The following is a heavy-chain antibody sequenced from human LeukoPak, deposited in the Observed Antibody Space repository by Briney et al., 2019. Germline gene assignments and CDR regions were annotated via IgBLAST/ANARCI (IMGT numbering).Heavy chain of an antibody. CDR3: ARQNTSGFDY. D-gene: IGHD2/OR15-2a*01. V-gene: IGHV1-69*05. CDR2: IIPIFGTA. J-gene: IGHJ4*02. Sequence: ASVKVSCKASRGTFSSYAISWVRQAPGQGLEWMGRIIPIFGTANYAQKFQGRVTITTDESTSTAYMELSSLRSEDTAVYYCARQNTSGFDYWGQGTLVTVSS. CDR1: RGTFSSYA.